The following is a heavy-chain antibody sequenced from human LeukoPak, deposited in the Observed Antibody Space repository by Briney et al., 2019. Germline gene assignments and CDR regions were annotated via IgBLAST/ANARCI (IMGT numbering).Heavy chain of an antibody. CDR1: GYTLTELS. Sequence: ASVKVSCKVSGYTLTELSMHWVRQAPGQGLEWMGGFDPEDGETIYAQKFQSRVTMTEDTSTDTAYMELSSLRSEDTAVYYCATVGRLYYDSSVYVGDYWGQGTLVTVSS. V-gene: IGHV1-24*01. CDR3: ATVGRLYYDSSVYVGDY. D-gene: IGHD3-22*01. J-gene: IGHJ4*02. CDR2: FDPEDGET.